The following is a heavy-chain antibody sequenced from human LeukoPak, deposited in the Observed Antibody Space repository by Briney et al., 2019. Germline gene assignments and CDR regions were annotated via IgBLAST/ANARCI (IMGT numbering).Heavy chain of an antibody. CDR2: IRYDGSNK. D-gene: IGHD6-6*01. V-gene: IGHV3-30*02. Sequence: GGSLRLSCAASGFTFSSYGMHWVRQAPGKGLEWVAFIRYDGSNKYYADSVKGRFTISRDNSKNTLYLQMNSLRVEDTAVYYCAKGQSIAARRWVPEFDYWGQGTLVTVSS. J-gene: IGHJ4*02. CDR3: AKGQSIAARRWVPEFDY. CDR1: GFTFSSYG.